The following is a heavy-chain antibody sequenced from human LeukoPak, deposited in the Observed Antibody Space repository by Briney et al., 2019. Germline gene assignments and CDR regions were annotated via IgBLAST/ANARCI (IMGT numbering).Heavy chain of an antibody. CDR3: ARVYYWAVVPAAIRWFDP. CDR2: ISAYNGNT. V-gene: IGHV1-18*01. J-gene: IGHJ5*02. CDR1: GYTFTSYG. Sequence: ASVKVSCKASGYTFTSYGISWVRQAPGQGLEWMGWISAYNGNTNYAQKLQGRVTMTTDTSTSTAYMELRSLRSDDTAVYYCARVYYWAVVPAAIRWFDPWGQGTLVTVSS. D-gene: IGHD2-2*01.